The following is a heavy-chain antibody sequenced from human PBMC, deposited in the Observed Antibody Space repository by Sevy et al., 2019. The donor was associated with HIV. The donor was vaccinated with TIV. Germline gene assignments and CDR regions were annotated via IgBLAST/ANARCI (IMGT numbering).Heavy chain of an antibody. CDR2: ISYSGST. D-gene: IGHD5-18*01. J-gene: IGHJ4*02. CDR1: GGSISSFY. CDR3: GRGIFSYGYWGEFDY. V-gene: IGHV4-59*01. Sequence: SETLSLTCTVSGGSISSFYWNWIRQSPGKGLEWIGYISYSGSTNYNPSLKSRVTISVDTSKNQFSLKLSSVTAADTAVYYCGRGIFSYGYWGEFDYWGQGNLVTVSS.